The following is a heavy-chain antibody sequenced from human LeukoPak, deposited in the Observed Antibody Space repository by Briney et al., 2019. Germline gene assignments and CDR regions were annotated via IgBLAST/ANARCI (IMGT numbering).Heavy chain of an antibody. CDR3: ARDLQWSPQGNYFDY. CDR1: GYTFTSYA. Sequence: ASVKVSCKASGYTFTSYAISWVRQAPGQGLEWMGRIIPIFGTANYAQKFQGRVTITTDESTSTAYMELSSLRSEDTAVYYCARDLQWSPQGNYFDYWGQGTLVTVSS. V-gene: IGHV1-69*05. J-gene: IGHJ4*02. D-gene: IGHD3-3*01. CDR2: IIPIFGTA.